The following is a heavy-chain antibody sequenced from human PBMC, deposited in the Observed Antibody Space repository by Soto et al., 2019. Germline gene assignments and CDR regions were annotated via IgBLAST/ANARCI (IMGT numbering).Heavy chain of an antibody. CDR1: GGTFSSYA. CDR3: ARERYLGIPFDY. J-gene: IGHJ4*02. D-gene: IGHD3-9*01. Sequence: RASVKVSCKVSGGTFSSYAISCVRQAPGQGLEWMGGIIPIFGTANYAQKFQGRVTITADESTSTAYMELSSLRSEDTAVYYCARERYLGIPFDYWGQGTLVTVSS. V-gene: IGHV1-69*13. CDR2: IIPIFGTA.